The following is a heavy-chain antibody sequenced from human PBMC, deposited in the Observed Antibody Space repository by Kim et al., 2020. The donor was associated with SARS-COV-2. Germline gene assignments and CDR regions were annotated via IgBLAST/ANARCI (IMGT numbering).Heavy chain of an antibody. V-gene: IGHV3-33*01. CDR2: SHK. J-gene: IGHJ4*02. D-gene: IGHD2-15*01. CDR3: ARSAGIMPAF. Sequence: SHKSYGESVRGRFAISRDNSKNTLYLQMNGLRVEDTALYYCARSAGIMPAFWGQGVLVTVSS.